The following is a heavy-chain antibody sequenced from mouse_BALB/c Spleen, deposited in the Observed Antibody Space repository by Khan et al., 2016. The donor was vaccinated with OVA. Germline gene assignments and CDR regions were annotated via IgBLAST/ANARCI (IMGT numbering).Heavy chain of an antibody. D-gene: IGHD1-1*01. CDR1: GFSLSSNG. J-gene: IGHJ4*01. V-gene: IGHV2-3*01. CDR2: IWGDGST. CDR3: AKFTPDYYSMDY. Sequence: VKLQESGPGLVAPSQSLSITCTVSGFSLSSNGVSWVRQPPGKGLEWLGVIWGDGSTNYHSTLKSRLIISKDNSKSQVFLKLNSLQNDDTATYYCAKFTPDYYSMDYWGQGTSVTVSS.